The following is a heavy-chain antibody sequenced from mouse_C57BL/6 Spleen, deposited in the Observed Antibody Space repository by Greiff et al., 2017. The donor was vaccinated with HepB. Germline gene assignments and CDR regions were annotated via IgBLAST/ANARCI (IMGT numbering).Heavy chain of an antibody. CDR3: ARGILPYFDY. D-gene: IGHD5-5*01. J-gene: IGHJ2*01. CDR1: GYAFTNYL. CDR2: INPGSGGT. V-gene: IGHV1-54*01. Sequence: VQLQQSGAELVRPGTSVKVSCKASGYAFTNYLIEWVKQRPGQGLEWIGVINPGSGGTNYNEKFKGKATLTADKSSSTAYMQLSSLTSEDSAVYFCARGILPYFDYWGQGTTLTVSS.